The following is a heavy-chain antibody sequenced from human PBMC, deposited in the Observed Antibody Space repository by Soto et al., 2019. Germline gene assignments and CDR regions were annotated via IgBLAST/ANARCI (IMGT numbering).Heavy chain of an antibody. CDR1: GFSLSTDGMC. CDR3: ARVWWFGEKEYFQN. D-gene: IGHD2-21*01. J-gene: IGHJ1*01. V-gene: IGHV2-70*11. CDR2: IDWNDDK. Sequence: SGPSLVNPTQTLTLTCTISGFSLSTDGMCVSWIRQPPGKALEWLARIDWNDDKYYSTSLKTRLTISKDTSKNQAVLTMTKLDPADTATYYCARVWWFGEKEYFQNWGQGTLVTVSS.